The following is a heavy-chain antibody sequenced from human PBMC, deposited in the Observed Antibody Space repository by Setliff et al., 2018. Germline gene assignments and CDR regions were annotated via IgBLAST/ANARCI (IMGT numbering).Heavy chain of an antibody. V-gene: IGHV4-59*11. CDR2: VYYNGNT. CDR3: ARDHTAYNYGMDV. J-gene: IGHJ6*02. CDR1: GGSLTQRY. D-gene: IGHD5-18*01. Sequence: SETLSLTCTLSGGSLTQRYWSWVRQPPGKGLEWIGYVYYNGNTNYSPSLKSRVTISADTSKNQVSLKLTSATAADTAVYYCARDHTAYNYGMDVWGQGTTVTVSS.